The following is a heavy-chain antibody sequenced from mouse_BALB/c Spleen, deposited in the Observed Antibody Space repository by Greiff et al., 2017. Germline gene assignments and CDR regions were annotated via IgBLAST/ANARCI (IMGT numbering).Heavy chain of an antibody. Sequence: VQLQQSGAELVRPGSSVKISCKASGYAFSSYWMNWVKQRPGQGLEWIGQIYPGDGDTNYNGKFKGKATLTADKSSSTAYMQLSSLTSEDSAVYFCARVYRYDGWFAYWGQGTLVTVSA. V-gene: IGHV1-80*01. CDR2: IYPGDGDT. D-gene: IGHD2-14*01. CDR1: GYAFSSYW. CDR3: ARVYRYDGWFAY. J-gene: IGHJ3*01.